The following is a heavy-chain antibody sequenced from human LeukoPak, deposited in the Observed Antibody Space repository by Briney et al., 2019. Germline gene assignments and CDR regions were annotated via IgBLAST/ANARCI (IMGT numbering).Heavy chain of an antibody. CDR3: AKDVGDSSGYYYQGDDY. Sequence: GGSLRLSCAASGFTFSSYSMNWVRQAPGRGLEWVSSISSSSSYIYYADSVKGRFTISRDNSKNTLYLQMNSLRAEDTAVYYCAKDVGDSSGYYYQGDDYWGQGTLVTVSS. D-gene: IGHD3-22*01. CDR2: ISSSSSYI. J-gene: IGHJ4*02. CDR1: GFTFSSYS. V-gene: IGHV3-21*04.